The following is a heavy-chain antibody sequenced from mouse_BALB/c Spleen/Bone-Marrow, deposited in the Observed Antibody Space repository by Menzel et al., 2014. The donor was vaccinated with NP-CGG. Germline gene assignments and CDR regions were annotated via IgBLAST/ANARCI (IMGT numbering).Heavy chain of an antibody. J-gene: IGHJ1*01. V-gene: IGHV1-4*01. D-gene: IGHD2-4*01. Sequence: VKLMESGAELARPGASVKMSCKASGYTFTSYTMHWVKQRPGQGLEWIGYINPSSGYTNYNQKFKGKATLTADKSSSTAYMQLSSLTSEDSAVYYCAIYDYDVRYFDVWGAGTTVTVSS. CDR2: INPSSGYT. CDR3: AIYDYDVRYFDV. CDR1: GYTFTSYT.